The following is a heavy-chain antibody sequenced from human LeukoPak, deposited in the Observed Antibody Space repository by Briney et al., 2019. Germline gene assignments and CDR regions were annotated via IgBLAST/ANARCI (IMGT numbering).Heavy chain of an antibody. CDR3: SRVRRFGELLFYYYYYYMDV. D-gene: IGHD3-10*01. V-gene: IGHV4-59*01. Sequence: SETLSLTCTVSGGSISSYYWSWIRQPPGKGLEWIGYIYYSGSTNYNPSLKSRVTISVDTSKNQFSLKLSSVTAADTAVYYCSRVRRFGELLFYYYYYYMDVWGKGTTVTISS. CDR2: IYYSGST. CDR1: GGSISSYY. J-gene: IGHJ6*03.